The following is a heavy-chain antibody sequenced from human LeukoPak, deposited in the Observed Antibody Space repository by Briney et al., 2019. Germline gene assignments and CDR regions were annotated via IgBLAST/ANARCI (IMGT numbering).Heavy chain of an antibody. CDR2: INPSGGST. J-gene: IGHJ6*03. Sequence: ASVKVSCKASGYTFTGYYMHWVRQAPGQGLEWMGIINPSGGSTSYAQKFQGRVTMTRDMSTSTVYMELSSLRSEDTAVYYCARDLGTAMGHYYYYYMDVWGKGTTVTVSS. CDR3: ARDLGTAMGHYYYYYMDV. V-gene: IGHV1-46*01. CDR1: GYTFTGYY. D-gene: IGHD5-18*01.